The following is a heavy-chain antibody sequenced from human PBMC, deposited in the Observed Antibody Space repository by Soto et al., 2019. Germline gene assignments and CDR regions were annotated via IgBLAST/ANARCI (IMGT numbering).Heavy chain of an antibody. Sequence: GGSLRLSCAASGFTFSSYWMSWVRQAPGKGLEWVANIKQDGSEKYYVDSVKGRFTISRDNAKNSLYLQMNSLRAEDTAVYYCARDSDGYSYGYSSWYYYYYYGMDVWGQGXTVTVSS. J-gene: IGHJ6*02. CDR3: ARDSDGYSYGYSSWYYYYYYGMDV. D-gene: IGHD5-18*01. V-gene: IGHV3-7*03. CDR2: IKQDGSEK. CDR1: GFTFSSYW.